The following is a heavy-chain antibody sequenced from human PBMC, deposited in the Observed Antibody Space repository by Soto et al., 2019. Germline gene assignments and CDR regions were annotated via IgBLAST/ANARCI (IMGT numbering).Heavy chain of an antibody. Sequence: QVQLVESGGGVVQPGRSLRLSCAASGFTFSSYVMHWVRQAPGKGLEWVAVISHDGSNKYYSDSVKGRFTISRDNSKNTLYLQMNSLRAEDTAVYYCARVRSQYTAYDPTFGYWGQGTLVTVSS. CDR1: GFTFSSYV. CDR2: ISHDGSNK. V-gene: IGHV3-30-3*01. J-gene: IGHJ4*02. D-gene: IGHD5-12*01. CDR3: ARVRSQYTAYDPTFGY.